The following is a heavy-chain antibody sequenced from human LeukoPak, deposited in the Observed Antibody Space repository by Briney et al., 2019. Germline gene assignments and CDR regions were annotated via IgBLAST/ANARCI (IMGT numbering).Heavy chain of an antibody. CDR3: ARGSYDGSGSYYNSH. J-gene: IGHJ4*02. CDR1: GGSISSGSYY. CDR2: IYTSGST. D-gene: IGHD3-10*01. Sequence: SETLSLTCTVSGGSISSGSYYWSWIRQPAGKGLEWIGRIYTSGSTNYNPSLKSRVTISVDTSKNQFSLKLSSVTAADTAVYYCARGSYDGSGSYYNSHWGQGTLVTVSS. V-gene: IGHV4-61*02.